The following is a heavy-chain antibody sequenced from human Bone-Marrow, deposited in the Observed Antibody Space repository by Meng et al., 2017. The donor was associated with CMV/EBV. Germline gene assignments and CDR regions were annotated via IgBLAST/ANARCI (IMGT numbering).Heavy chain of an antibody. CDR3: ARGKGSMVRGVITPGNEWFDY. J-gene: IGHJ4*02. D-gene: IGHD3-10*01. Sequence: SVKVSCKASAYTFIDYYMQWVRQAPGQGLEWMGGIIPIFGTANYAQKFQGRVTITTDESTSTAYMELSSLRSEDTAVYYCARGKGSMVRGVITPGNEWFDYWGQGTLVTVSS. CDR1: AYTFIDYY. V-gene: IGHV1-69*05. CDR2: IIPIFGTA.